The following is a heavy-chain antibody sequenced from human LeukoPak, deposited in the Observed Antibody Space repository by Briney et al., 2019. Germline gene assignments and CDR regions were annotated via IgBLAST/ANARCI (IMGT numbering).Heavy chain of an antibody. V-gene: IGHV4-34*01. D-gene: IGHD3-10*01. CDR2: INRSGST. CDR3: ARGRFYYGSGSYYRRSWFDP. Sequence: SETLSLTCAVYGGSFSGYYWSWIRQPPGKGLEWIGEINRSGSTNYNPSLKSRVTISVDTSKNQFSLKLSSVTAADTAVYYCARGRFYYGSGSYYRRSWFDPWGQGTLVTVSS. CDR1: GGSFSGYY. J-gene: IGHJ5*02.